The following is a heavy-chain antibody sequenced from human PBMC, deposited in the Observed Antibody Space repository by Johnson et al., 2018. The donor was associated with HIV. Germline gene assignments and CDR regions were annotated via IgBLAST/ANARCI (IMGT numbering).Heavy chain of an antibody. Sequence: QVQLVESGGGVVQPGRSLRLSCAASGFTFSSYGMHWVRQAPGKGLEWVAVVWFDGSHKYYADSVKGRFTISRDNAKNTLYLQMNTLRAEDTAVYYCVRVGGSWMLDAFDIWGQGTMVTVSS. CDR1: GFTFSSYG. J-gene: IGHJ3*02. CDR2: VWFDGSHK. V-gene: IGHV3-33*01. D-gene: IGHD3-10*01. CDR3: VRVGGSWMLDAFDI.